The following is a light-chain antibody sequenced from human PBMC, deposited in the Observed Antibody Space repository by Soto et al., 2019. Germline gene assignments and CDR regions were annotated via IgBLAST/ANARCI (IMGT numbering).Light chain of an antibody. V-gene: IGLV1-51*01. CDR3: GTWDDSLSAGV. Sequence: QSVLTQPPSVSAAPGQKVTISYSGRTSNIGKGFVCWYQQLPGTAPKLLIYDNDQRPSGIPDRFSGSKSGTSATLGITGLQTGDEADYYCGTWDDSLSAGVFGGGTKLTVL. CDR1: TSNIGKGF. CDR2: DND. J-gene: IGLJ2*01.